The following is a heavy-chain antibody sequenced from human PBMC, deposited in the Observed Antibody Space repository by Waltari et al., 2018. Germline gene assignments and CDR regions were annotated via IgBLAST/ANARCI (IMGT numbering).Heavy chain of an antibody. D-gene: IGHD3-10*01. CDR3: ARDHTWFRELFAIHGAFDI. V-gene: IGHV3-21*01. Sequence: EVQLVESGGGLVKPGGSLRLSCAASGFTFSSYSMNWVRKAPGKGLEWVSSISSSSSSIYDADSVKGRFTISRDNAKNSLYLQMNSLRAEDTAVYYCARDHTWFRELFAIHGAFDIWGQGTMVTVSS. CDR2: ISSSSSSI. CDR1: GFTFSSYS. J-gene: IGHJ3*02.